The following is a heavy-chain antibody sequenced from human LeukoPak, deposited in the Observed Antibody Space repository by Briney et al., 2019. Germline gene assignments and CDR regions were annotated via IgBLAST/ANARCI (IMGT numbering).Heavy chain of an antibody. Sequence: SSETLSLTCTVSADSLSSGGHYWAWIREFPGKGLESIGFIHHSGRSRHNPSLKDRVTISVDTSRKQFALKLSSVTAADTAMYYCARGGNRFGGFYFDYWGQGIQVIVSS. CDR1: ADSLSSGGHY. J-gene: IGHJ4*02. CDR3: ARGGNRFGGFYFDY. CDR2: IHHSGRS. V-gene: IGHV4-31*03. D-gene: IGHD3-10*01.